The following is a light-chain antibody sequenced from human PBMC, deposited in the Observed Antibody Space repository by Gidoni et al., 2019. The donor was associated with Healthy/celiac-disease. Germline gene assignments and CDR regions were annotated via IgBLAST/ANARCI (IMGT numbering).Light chain of an antibody. J-gene: IGLJ3*02. CDR1: SSNIGSNT. CDR3: AAWDDSLNGWV. V-gene: IGLV1-44*01. Sequence: QSLLTQPPSASGPPGHRVTISCSGSSSNIGSNTVNWYQQLPGTAPKLLIYSNKQRPEGVPDRFSGSKSGTSASLAISGLQSEDEADYYCAAWDDSLNGWVCGGGTKLTVL. CDR2: SNK.